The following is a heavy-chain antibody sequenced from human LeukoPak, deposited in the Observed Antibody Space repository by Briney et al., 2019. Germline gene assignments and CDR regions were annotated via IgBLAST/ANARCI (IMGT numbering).Heavy chain of an antibody. CDR3: ARGFSSTSAFDI. J-gene: IGHJ3*02. V-gene: IGHV4-34*01. Sequence: SETLSLTCAVYGGSFSGYNWSWIRQPPGKGLEWIGEINHSGSTNYNPSLKSRVTISVDTSKNQFSLKLSSVTAADTAVYYCARGFSSTSAFDIWGQGTMVTVSS. D-gene: IGHD1-1*01. CDR2: INHSGST. CDR1: GGSFSGYN.